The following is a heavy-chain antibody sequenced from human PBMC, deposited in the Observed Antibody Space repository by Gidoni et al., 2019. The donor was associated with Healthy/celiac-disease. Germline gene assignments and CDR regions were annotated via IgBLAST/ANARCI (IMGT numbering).Heavy chain of an antibody. CDR3: AAGALYDYVWGTAFDY. Sequence: QMQLVQSGPEVKKPGTSVKVSCKASGFTFTSSAVQWVRQARGQRLEWIGWIVVGSGNTNYAQKFQERVTITRDMSTSTAYMELSSLRSEDTAVYYCAAGALYDYVWGTAFDYWGQGTLVTVSS. D-gene: IGHD3-16*01. CDR2: IVVGSGNT. CDR1: GFTFTSSA. V-gene: IGHV1-58*01. J-gene: IGHJ4*02.